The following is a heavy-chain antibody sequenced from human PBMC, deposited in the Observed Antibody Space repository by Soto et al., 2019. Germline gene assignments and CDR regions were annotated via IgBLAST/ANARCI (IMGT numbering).Heavy chain of an antibody. CDR2: IKSKTDGGTT. Sequence: GGSLRLSCAASGFTFSNAWMSWVRQAPGKGLEWVGRIKSKTDGGTTDYAAPVKGRFTISRDDSRNTLYLQMNSLKTEDTAVYYCTTYYDFWSGYYPSYWGQGTLVTVSS. J-gene: IGHJ4*02. CDR3: TTYYDFWSGYYPSY. V-gene: IGHV3-15*01. CDR1: GFTFSNAW. D-gene: IGHD3-3*01.